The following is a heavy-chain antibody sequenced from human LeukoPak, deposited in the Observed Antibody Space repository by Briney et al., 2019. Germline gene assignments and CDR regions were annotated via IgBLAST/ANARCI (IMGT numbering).Heavy chain of an antibody. CDR1: GYSFTRYW. Sequence: GESLKISCKGSGYSFTRYWIGWVRQMPGKGLEWMGIIYPGESDIRYSPSFQGQVTISADKSISTAYLQWSSLKASDTAMYYCARPTGTTRVDYWGQGTLVTVSS. D-gene: IGHD1-1*01. V-gene: IGHV5-51*01. J-gene: IGHJ4*02. CDR2: IYPGESDI. CDR3: ARPTGTTRVDY.